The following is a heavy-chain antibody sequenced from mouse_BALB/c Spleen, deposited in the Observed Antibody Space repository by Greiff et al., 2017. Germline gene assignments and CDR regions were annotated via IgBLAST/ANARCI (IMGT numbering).Heavy chain of an antibody. CDR2: IDPENGNT. J-gene: IGHJ3*01. D-gene: IGHD2-1*01. CDR1: GFNIKDYY. CDR3: ARSYGNYVGWFAY. Sequence: EVKLVESGAELVRPGALVKLSCKASGFNIKDYYMHWVKQRPEQGLEWIGWIDPENGNTIYDPKFQGKASITADTSSNTAYLQLSSLTSEDTAVYYCARSYGNYVGWFAYWGQGTLVTVSA. V-gene: IGHV14-1*02.